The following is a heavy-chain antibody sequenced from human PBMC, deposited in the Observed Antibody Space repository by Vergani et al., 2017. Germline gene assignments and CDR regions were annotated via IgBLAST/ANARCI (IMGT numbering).Heavy chain of an antibody. D-gene: IGHD3-22*01. V-gene: IGHV3-30*02. J-gene: IGHJ1*01. Sequence: LVESGGGLVQPGGSLRLSCAASGFTFDDYGMSWVRQAPGKGLEWVAFIRYDGTKRFYGDSVKGRFTISRDNSQTTVFLQMNSLRADDSAVYYCTKAGQYDSDNFHDSWGQGALVTVAS. CDR1: GFTFDDYG. CDR3: TKAGQYDSDNFHDS. CDR2: IRYDGTKR.